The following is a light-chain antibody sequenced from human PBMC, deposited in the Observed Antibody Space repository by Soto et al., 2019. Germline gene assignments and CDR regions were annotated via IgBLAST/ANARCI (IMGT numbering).Light chain of an antibody. CDR1: QSVSSN. J-gene: IGKJ2*01. Sequence: EIVMTQSPATLSVSPGERATLSCRASQSVSSNLAWYQQKPGQAPRLLIYGASTRATGIPARFSGSGSGTEFTLTISSLQSEDFAVYYCQQYNNWPPHTFVQGTKVDIK. V-gene: IGKV3-15*01. CDR2: GAS. CDR3: QQYNNWPPHT.